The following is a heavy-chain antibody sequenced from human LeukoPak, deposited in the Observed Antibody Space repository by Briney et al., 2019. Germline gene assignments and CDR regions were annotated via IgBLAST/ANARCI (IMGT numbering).Heavy chain of an antibody. V-gene: IGHV3-7*02. Sequence: GGSLRLSCVASGFTFSNYWMSWVRQAPGKGLEWVANMKQEGRETYYVDSVKGRFTISRDNSKNTLYLQMNSLRAEDTAVYYCAKVMRQLAIYDAFDIWGQGTMVTVSS. CDR3: AKVMRQLAIYDAFDI. D-gene: IGHD3-16*01. J-gene: IGHJ3*02. CDR2: MKQEGRET. CDR1: GFTFSNYW.